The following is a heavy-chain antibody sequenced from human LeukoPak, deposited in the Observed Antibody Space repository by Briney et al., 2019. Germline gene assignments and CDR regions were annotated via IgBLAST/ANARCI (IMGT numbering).Heavy chain of an antibody. CDR2: ISSSGSVK. CDR1: EFIFSDYY. Sequence: TGGSLRLSCAASEFIFSDYYISWIRQAPGKGLEWISHISSSGSVKYFADSVKGRFTISRDNSKNTLYLQMNSLRAEDTAVYYCAKGSNTGYSSSWTEPLDFDYWGQGTLVTVSS. V-gene: IGHV3-11*04. CDR3: AKGSNTGYSSSWTEPLDFDY. J-gene: IGHJ4*02. D-gene: IGHD6-13*01.